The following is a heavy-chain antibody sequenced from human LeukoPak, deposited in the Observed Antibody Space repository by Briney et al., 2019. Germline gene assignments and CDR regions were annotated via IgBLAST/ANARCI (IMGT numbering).Heavy chain of an antibody. CDR3: ARERSCSSTSCYALDY. V-gene: IGHV3-7*03. D-gene: IGHD2-2*01. CDR1: GFTFSSYW. CDR2: IKQDGSEK. J-gene: IGHJ4*02. Sequence: GGSLRLSCAASGFTFSSYWMSWVRQAPGKGLEWVASIKQDGSEKYYVDSVKGRFTISRDNAKNSLYLQMNSLRAEDTAVYYCARERSCSSTSCYALDYWGQGTLVTVSS.